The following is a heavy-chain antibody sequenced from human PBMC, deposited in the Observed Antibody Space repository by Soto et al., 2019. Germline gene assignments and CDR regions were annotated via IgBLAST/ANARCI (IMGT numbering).Heavy chain of an antibody. J-gene: IGHJ1*01. D-gene: IGHD4-17*01. V-gene: IGHV5-51*01. CDR3: VRQYGRAFQH. Sequence: EVQLVQSGAEVKKPGESLKISCKASGYSFTTNWIGWVRQMPGKGLDWMGVIYPSDSDTRYSPSFQGQVTISADKSITTAYLQWSSLKASDTAMYYCVRQYGRAFQHWGQGTLVTVSS. CDR1: GYSFTTNW. CDR2: IYPSDSDT.